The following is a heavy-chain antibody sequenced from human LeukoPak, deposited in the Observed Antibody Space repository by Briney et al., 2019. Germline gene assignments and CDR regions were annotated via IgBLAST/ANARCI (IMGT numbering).Heavy chain of an antibody. CDR1: GESFSSYY. V-gene: IGHV4-34*01. CDR3: ARVDGDGYNIPVY. CDR2: INHSGNT. J-gene: IGHJ4*02. Sequence: PSETLSLTRALYGESFSSYYWSWIRQPPGKGLEWIGEINHSGNTNYNPSLKSRVTISVDTSKNHFSLKLSSVTAADTAVYYCARVDGDGYNIPVYWGQGTLVTVSS. D-gene: IGHD5-24*01.